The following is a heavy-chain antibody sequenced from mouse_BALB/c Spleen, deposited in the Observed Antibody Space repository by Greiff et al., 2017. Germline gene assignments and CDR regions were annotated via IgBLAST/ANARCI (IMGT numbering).Heavy chain of an antibody. D-gene: IGHD2-3*01. V-gene: IGHV5-17*02. CDR3: ARWILGGYAMDY. J-gene: IGHJ4*01. Sequence: EVQGVESGGGLVQPGGSRKLSCAASGFTFSSFGMHWVRQAPEKGLEWVAYISSGSSTIYYADTVKGRFTISRDNPKNTLFLQMTSLRSEDTAMYYCARWILGGYAMDYWGQGTSVTVSS. CDR1: GFTFSSFG. CDR2: ISSGSSTI.